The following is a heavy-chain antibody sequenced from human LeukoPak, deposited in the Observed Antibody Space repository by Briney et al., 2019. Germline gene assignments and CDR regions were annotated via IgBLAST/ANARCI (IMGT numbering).Heavy chain of an antibody. D-gene: IGHD2-2*03. V-gene: IGHV3-30-3*01. CDR1: GFTFSSYA. Sequence: SGGSLRLSCAASGFTFSSYAMNWVRQAPGKGLEWVAVISYDGSDKYYADSVKGRFTISRDNSKNTLYLQMKSLRDEDTAVYYCARVLGIVVVPSYGMDVWGQGTAVTVPS. CDR3: ARVLGIVVVPSYGMDV. CDR2: ISYDGSDK. J-gene: IGHJ6*02.